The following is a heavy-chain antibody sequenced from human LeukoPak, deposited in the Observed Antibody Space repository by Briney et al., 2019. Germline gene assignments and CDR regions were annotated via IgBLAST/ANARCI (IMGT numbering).Heavy chain of an antibody. Sequence: ASVKVSCKASGYTFTRYDINWVRQATGQGLEWMGWMNPNSGNTGYAQKLQGRVTMTRNTSISTAYMELSSLRSEDTAVYYCASTPGSYSIDYWGQGTLVTVSS. CDR3: ASTPGSYSIDY. V-gene: IGHV1-8*01. J-gene: IGHJ4*02. D-gene: IGHD1-26*01. CDR2: MNPNSGNT. CDR1: GYTFTRYD.